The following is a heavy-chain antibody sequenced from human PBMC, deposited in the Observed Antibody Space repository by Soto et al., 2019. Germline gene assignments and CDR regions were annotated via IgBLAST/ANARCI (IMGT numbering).Heavy chain of an antibody. CDR1: GFTFSSYA. J-gene: IGHJ4*02. V-gene: IGHV3-23*01. CDR3: AKRIMSTIGNFDS. Sequence: GGSLRLSCAASGFTFSSYAMGWVRQAPGKGLEWVSSISGIGHSTYYADSVKGRFTTSRDNSKNTLHLQMNSLRAEDTAVYYCAKRIMSTIGNFDSWGQGTLVTVSS. D-gene: IGHD1-1*01. CDR2: ISGIGHST.